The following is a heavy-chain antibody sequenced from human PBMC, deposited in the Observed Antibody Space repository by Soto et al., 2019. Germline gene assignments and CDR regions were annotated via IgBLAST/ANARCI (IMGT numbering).Heavy chain of an antibody. CDR1: GYTFTSYG. CDR3: ARGIVGATEYYYGMDV. Sequence: ASVKVSCKASGYTFTSYGISWVRQAPGQGLEWMGWISAYNGNTNYAQKLQGRVTMTTDTSTSTAYMELRSLRSDDTAVYYCARGIVGATEYYYGMDVWGQGTTVTVSS. J-gene: IGHJ6*02. D-gene: IGHD1-26*01. V-gene: IGHV1-18*01. CDR2: ISAYNGNT.